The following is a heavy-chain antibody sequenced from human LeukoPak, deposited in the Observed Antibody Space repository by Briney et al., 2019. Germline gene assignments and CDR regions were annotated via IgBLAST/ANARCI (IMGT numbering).Heavy chain of an antibody. Sequence: SVKVSCKASGGTFSSYAISWVRQAPGQGLEWMGRIIPIFGTANYAQKFQGRVTITTDESTSTAYTELSSLRSEDTAVYYCARGYYYDSSGYYPNFRLDWGQGTLVTVSS. J-gene: IGHJ4*02. D-gene: IGHD3-22*01. V-gene: IGHV1-69*05. CDR2: IIPIFGTA. CDR3: ARGYYYDSSGYYPNFRLD. CDR1: GGTFSSYA.